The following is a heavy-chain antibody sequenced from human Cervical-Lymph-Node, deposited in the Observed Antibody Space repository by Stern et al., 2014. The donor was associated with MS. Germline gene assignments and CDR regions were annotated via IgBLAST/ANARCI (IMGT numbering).Heavy chain of an antibody. CDR3: LRVPHWLQVSPDRGENANFHF. D-gene: IGHD6-19*01. CDR2: IFHNGPT. Sequence: VQLVESGPGLVKPSETLSLTCTVSGASIRSSVYQWGWVRPPPGKGLVWIVNIFHNGPTYDNPSLKSRVTISLDASNYPFSLELNFVAAADTAVYYCLRVPHWLQVSPDRGENANFHFWGQGTLVIVSS. J-gene: IGHJ4*02. V-gene: IGHV4-39*01. CDR1: GASIRSSVYQ.